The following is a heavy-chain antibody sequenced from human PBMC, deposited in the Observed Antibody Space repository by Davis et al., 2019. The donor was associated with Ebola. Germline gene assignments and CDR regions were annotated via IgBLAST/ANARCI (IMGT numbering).Heavy chain of an antibody. CDR2: IIPMLGIA. V-gene: IGHV1-69*04. D-gene: IGHD6-13*01. Sequence: AASVKVSCKASGGTFSSYAISWVRQAPGQGLEWMGRIIPMLGIANYAQKSQGRVTITADKSTSTAYVELSSLRSEDTAVYYCARDLGAAAGTGGDYWGQGTLVTVSS. CDR1: GGTFSSYA. CDR3: ARDLGAAAGTGGDY. J-gene: IGHJ4*02.